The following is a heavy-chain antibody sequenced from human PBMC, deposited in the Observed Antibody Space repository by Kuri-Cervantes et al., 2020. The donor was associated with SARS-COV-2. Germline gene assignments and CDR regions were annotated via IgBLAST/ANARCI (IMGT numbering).Heavy chain of an antibody. CDR3: ARDPSRGVRWSGYPNYFDY. D-gene: IGHD3-3*01. CDR2: IYHSGST. V-gene: IGHV4-38-2*02. Sequence: GSLRLSCAVSSYSISSGYYWGWIRQPPGKGLEWIGSIYHSGSTYYNPSLKSRVTISVDTSKNQFSLKLSSVTAADTAVYYCARDPSRGVRWSGYPNYFDYWGQGTLVTVSS. CDR1: SYSISSGYY. J-gene: IGHJ4*02.